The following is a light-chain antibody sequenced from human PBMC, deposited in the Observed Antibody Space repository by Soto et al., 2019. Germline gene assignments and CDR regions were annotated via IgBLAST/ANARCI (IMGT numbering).Light chain of an antibody. CDR2: DAS. CDR3: QQRTSWPPWT. J-gene: IGKJ1*01. CDR1: QSVSLS. Sequence: EILLTQSPATLSLSPGGISALCGGSSQSVSLSLAWYQQKPGQAPRLLIYDASKRASGIPARFSGSGSGTDFTLTISSLEPEDFAVYYCQQRTSWPPWTFGQGTKVDI. V-gene: IGKV3-11*01.